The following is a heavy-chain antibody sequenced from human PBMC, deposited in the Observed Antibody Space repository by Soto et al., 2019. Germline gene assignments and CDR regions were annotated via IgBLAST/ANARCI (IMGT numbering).Heavy chain of an antibody. D-gene: IGHD5-18*01. V-gene: IGHV3-30-3*01. J-gene: IGHJ3*02. CDR2: ISYDGSNK. Sequence: GGSLRLSCAASGFTFSSYAMHWVRQAPGKGLEWVAVISYDGSNKYYADSVKGRFTISRDNSKNTLYLQMNSLRAEDTAVYYCAREYSRLPSIYVGYAFDIWGQGTMVTVSS. CDR1: GFTFSSYA. CDR3: AREYSRLPSIYVGYAFDI.